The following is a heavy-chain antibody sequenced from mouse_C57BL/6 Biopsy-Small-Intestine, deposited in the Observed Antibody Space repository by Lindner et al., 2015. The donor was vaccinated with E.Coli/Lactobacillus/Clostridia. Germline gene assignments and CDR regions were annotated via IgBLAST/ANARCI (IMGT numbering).Heavy chain of an antibody. D-gene: IGHD4-1*01. CDR1: GYAFSSSW. CDR3: ARGGWDGFDY. V-gene: IGHV1-82*01. CDR2: IYPGDGDT. Sequence: QLQESGPELVKPGASVKISCKASGYAFSSSWMNWVKQRPGKGLEWIGRIYPGDGDTNYNGKFKGKATLTADKSSSTAYMQLSSLTSEDSAVYFCARGGWDGFDYWGQGTTLTVSS. J-gene: IGHJ2*01.